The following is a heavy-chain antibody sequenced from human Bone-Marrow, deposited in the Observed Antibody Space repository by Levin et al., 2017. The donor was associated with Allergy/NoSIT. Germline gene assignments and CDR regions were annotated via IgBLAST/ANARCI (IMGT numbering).Heavy chain of an antibody. Sequence: GESLKISCAASGFTFSSYAMHWVRQAPGKGLEWVAVISYDGSNKYYADSVKGRFTISRDNSKNTLYLQMNSLRAEDTAVYYCARDGVVLRYFDWLLVYWGQGTLVTVSS. V-gene: IGHV3-30-3*01. CDR2: ISYDGSNK. J-gene: IGHJ4*02. D-gene: IGHD3-9*01. CDR3: ARDGVVLRYFDWLLVY. CDR1: GFTFSSYA.